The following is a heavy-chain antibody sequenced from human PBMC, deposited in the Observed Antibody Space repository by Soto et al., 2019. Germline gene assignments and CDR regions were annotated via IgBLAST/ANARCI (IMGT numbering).Heavy chain of an antibody. J-gene: IGHJ5*02. D-gene: IGHD5-12*01. CDR1: GYTFTSYD. Sequence: ASVKVSCKASGYTFTSYDINWVRQATGQGLEWMGWMNPNSGNTGYAQKFQGRVTMTRNTSISTAYMELSSLRSEDTAVYYCARGGYSGYDLWVWFDPWGQGTLVTVSS. CDR2: MNPNSGNT. V-gene: IGHV1-8*01. CDR3: ARGGYSGYDLWVWFDP.